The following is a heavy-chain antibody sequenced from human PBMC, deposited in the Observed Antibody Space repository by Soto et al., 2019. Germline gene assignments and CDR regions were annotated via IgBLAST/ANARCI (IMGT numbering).Heavy chain of an antibody. J-gene: IGHJ5*02. Sequence: PSETLSLTCTVSGGSVSSGSYYWSWIRQPPGKGLEWIGYIYYSGSTNYNPSLKSRVTISVDTSKNQFSLKLSSVTAADTAVYYCARTRFRELYNWFDPWGQGTLVTVSS. CDR2: IYYSGST. V-gene: IGHV4-61*01. CDR1: GGSVSSGSYY. CDR3: ARTRFRELYNWFDP. D-gene: IGHD1-26*01.